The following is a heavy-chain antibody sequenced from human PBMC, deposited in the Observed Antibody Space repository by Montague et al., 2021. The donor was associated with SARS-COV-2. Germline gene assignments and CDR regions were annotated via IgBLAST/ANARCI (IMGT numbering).Heavy chain of an antibody. CDR2: INWDGDQ. V-gene: IGHV2-70*01. D-gene: IGHD4-17*01. J-gene: IGHJ4*02. CDR1: GFSLNTSGMC. CDR3: ARSYGDYRDSYFDX. Sequence: PALVKPTQTLTLTCTFSGFSLNTSGMCVSWIRQPPGKALEWLALINWDGDQYYSTSLKTRLTISKDTSKNQVVLTMTNMDPIDTATYYCARSYGDYRDSYFDXWGQGTLVTVSS.